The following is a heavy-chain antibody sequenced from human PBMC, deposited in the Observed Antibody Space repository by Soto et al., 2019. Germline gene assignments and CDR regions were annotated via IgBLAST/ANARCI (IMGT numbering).Heavy chain of an antibody. V-gene: IGHV3-30-3*01. CDR2: ISYDGSNK. Sequence: GGSLRLSCAASGFTFSSYAMHWVRQAPGKGLEWVAVISYDGSNKSYADSVKGRFTISRDNSKNTLYLQMNSLRAEDTAVYYCARDGRSPEWLSLPYYYYYGMDVWGQGTTVTSP. CDR3: ARDGRSPEWLSLPYYYYYGMDV. J-gene: IGHJ6*02. D-gene: IGHD3-3*01. CDR1: GFTFSSYA.